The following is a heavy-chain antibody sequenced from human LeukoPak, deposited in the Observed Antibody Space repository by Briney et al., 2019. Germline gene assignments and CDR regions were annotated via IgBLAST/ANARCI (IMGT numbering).Heavy chain of an antibody. J-gene: IGHJ4*02. Sequence: ASVKVSCKASGDTFSAYYIHWVRQAPGQGLEWMGRSNPSGSSTSYAQSFRGRVTMTRDTSASTVYMELSSLESEDTAVYYCARPSRAYSSSGYFDYWGQGTLVSVSS. D-gene: IGHD6-13*01. CDR2: SNPSGSST. V-gene: IGHV1-46*01. CDR3: ARPSRAYSSSGYFDY. CDR1: GDTFSAYY.